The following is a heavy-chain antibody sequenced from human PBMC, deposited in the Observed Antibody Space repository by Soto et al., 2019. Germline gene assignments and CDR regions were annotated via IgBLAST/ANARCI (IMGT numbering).Heavy chain of an antibody. V-gene: IGHV4-30-4*01. CDR1: GGSISSGDYY. J-gene: IGHJ6*02. CDR3: ARWLRYGMDV. D-gene: IGHD5-12*01. CDR2: IYYSGST. Sequence: SETLSLTCTVSGGSISSGDYYWSWIRQPPGKGLEWIGYIYYSGSTYYNPSLKSRVTISVDTSKNQFSLKLSSVTAADTAAYYCARWLRYGMDVWGQGTTVTVSS.